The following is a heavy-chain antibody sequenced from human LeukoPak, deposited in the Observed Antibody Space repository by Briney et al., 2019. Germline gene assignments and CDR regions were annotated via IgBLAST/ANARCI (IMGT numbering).Heavy chain of an antibody. V-gene: IGHV1-24*01. J-gene: IGHJ3*02. CDR1: GYTLTELS. Sequence: ASVTVSCKVSGYTLTELSMHWVRQAPGKGLEWMGGFDPEDGETIYAQKFQGRVTMTEDTSTDTAYMELSSLRSEDTAVYYCATSAGAGIVGTYAFDIWGQGTMVTVSS. D-gene: IGHD1-26*01. CDR3: ATSAGAGIVGTYAFDI. CDR2: FDPEDGET.